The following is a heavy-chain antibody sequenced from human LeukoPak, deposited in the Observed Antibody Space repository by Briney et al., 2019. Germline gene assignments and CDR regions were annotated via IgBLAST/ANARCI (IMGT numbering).Heavy chain of an antibody. V-gene: IGHV1-2*06. CDR3: ARDYSSSWYMTRTDFDY. CDR2: INPNSGGT. D-gene: IGHD6-13*01. CDR1: GYTFTGYY. Sequence: ASVKVSCKASGYTFTGYYMHWVRQAPGQGLEWMGRINPNSGGTNYAQKFQGRVTMTRDTSTSTAYMELRSLRSDDTAVYYCARDYSSSWYMTRTDFDYWGQGTLVTVSS. J-gene: IGHJ4*02.